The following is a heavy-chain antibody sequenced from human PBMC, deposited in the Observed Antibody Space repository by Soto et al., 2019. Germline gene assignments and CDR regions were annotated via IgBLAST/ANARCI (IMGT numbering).Heavy chain of an antibody. CDR3: ARVGGYNAAIDY. V-gene: IGHV1-69*13. CDR2: IIPIFGTA. J-gene: IGHJ4*02. CDR1: GGTFSSYA. D-gene: IGHD5-12*01. Sequence: ASVKVSCKASGGTFSSYAISWVRQAPGQGLEWMGGIIPIFGTANYAQKFQGRVTITADESTSTAYMELSSLRSEDTAVYYCARVGGYNAAIDYWGQGTLVTSPQ.